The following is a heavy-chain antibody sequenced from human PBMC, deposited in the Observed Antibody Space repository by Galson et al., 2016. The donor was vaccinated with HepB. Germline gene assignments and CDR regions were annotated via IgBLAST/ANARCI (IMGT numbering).Heavy chain of an antibody. D-gene: IGHD3-22*01. CDR1: GASIRSRSFY. Sequence: SETLSLTCTVSGASIRSRSFYWGWIRQPPGKGLEWIGSVYYDGRASYNPSLQNRVTLSIDTSKNQFSLRLSSVTAAGTSVYYCARLLGYDSSDIWGQGTLVIVSS. V-gene: IGHV4-39*01. J-gene: IGHJ4*02. CDR3: ARLLGYDSSDI. CDR2: VYYDGRA.